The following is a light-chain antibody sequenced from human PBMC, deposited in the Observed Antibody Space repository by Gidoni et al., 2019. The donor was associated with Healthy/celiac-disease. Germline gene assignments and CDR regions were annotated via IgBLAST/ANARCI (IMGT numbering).Light chain of an antibody. Sequence: QSPPTQPPSVPGAPGQRVTISCTGSSSNIGAGYDVHWYQQLPGTAPKLLIYGNSNRPSGVPDRFSGSKSGTSASLAITGLQAEDEADYYCQSYDSSLSGWVFGGGTKLTVL. CDR2: GNS. CDR1: SSNIGAGYD. J-gene: IGLJ3*02. V-gene: IGLV1-40*01. CDR3: QSYDSSLSGWV.